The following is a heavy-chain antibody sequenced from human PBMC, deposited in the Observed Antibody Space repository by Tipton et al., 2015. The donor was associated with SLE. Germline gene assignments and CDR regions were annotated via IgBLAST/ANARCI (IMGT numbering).Heavy chain of an antibody. V-gene: IGHV5-51*01. J-gene: IGHJ4*02. Sequence: AQLVQSGAEVKKPGESLKISCKGSGYSFTNYWIGWVRQMPGKGLEWMGIIYPADSDTRYSPSFQGQVTISADKSISTAYLQWSSLRASDTAMYYCARQTDYSSGPFWYWGQGALVTVSS. CDR2: IYPADSDT. CDR1: GYSFTNYW. D-gene: IGHD6-25*01. CDR3: ARQTDYSSGPFWY.